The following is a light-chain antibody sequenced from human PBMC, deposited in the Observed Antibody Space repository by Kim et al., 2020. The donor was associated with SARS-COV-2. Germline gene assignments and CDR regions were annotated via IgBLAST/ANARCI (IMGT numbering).Light chain of an antibody. CDR3: QQYESSPQT. V-gene: IGKV3-20*01. CDR2: GAS. CDR1: QSISSNY. J-gene: IGKJ1*01. Sequence: SPGERATLSCGASQSISSNYLAWYQQKPGQAPRLLIYGASSRATGIPDRFSGSGSGTDFTLTISRLEPEDSAMYYCQQYESSPQTFGQGTKVDIK.